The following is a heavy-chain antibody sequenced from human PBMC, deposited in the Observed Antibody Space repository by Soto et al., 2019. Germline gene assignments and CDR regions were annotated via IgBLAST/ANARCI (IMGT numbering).Heavy chain of an antibody. CDR1: GFTFRTYT. CDR3: ERDRGYDAHDYYYNAMDV. CDR2: IRGFSPYT. D-gene: IGHD2-15*01. V-gene: IGHV3-21*01. Sequence: EVQLVESGGGLVKPGGSLRLSCISSGFTFRTYTMNWVRQAPGKGLEWVSGIRGFSPYTFYAESVKGRFTISRDNAKNTLYLQMNSLRAEDTAVYYGERDRGYDAHDYYYNAMDVWGQGTTVTVSS. J-gene: IGHJ6*02.